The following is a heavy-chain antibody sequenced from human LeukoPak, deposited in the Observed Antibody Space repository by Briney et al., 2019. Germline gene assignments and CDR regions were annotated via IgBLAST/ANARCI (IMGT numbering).Heavy chain of an antibody. CDR1: GYTFTSYG. CDR3: ARDLNWGFPADWYFDL. J-gene: IGHJ2*01. CDR2: ISAYNGNT. D-gene: IGHD7-27*01. Sequence: ASVKVSCKASGYTFTSYGISWVRQAPGQGLEWMGWISAYNGNTNYAQKLQGRVTMTTDTSTSAAYMELRSLRSDDTAVYYCARDLNWGFPADWYFDLWGRGTLVTVSS. V-gene: IGHV1-18*01.